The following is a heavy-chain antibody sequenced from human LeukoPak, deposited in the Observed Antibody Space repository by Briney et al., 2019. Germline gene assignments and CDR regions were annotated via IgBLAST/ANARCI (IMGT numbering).Heavy chain of an antibody. J-gene: IGHJ5*02. Sequence: GGSLRLSCAASGFTFSSYWMHWVRQVPGQGLVWVSHIDGDGRIAHYGDSVKGRFTISRDNAKNTVYLQTDSLRAEDTAVYYCARDSPRTGPWGQGILVIVSS. CDR3: ARDSPRTGP. CDR2: IDGDGRIA. V-gene: IGHV3-74*01. CDR1: GFTFSSYW. D-gene: IGHD1-1*01.